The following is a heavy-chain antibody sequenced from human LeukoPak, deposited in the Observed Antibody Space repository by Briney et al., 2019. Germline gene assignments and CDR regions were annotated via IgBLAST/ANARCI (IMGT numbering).Heavy chain of an antibody. D-gene: IGHD6-19*01. J-gene: IGHJ4*02. CDR3: ARHVGITVSDPLDY. Sequence: GESLKISCKGSGYTFTNYWIGWVRQMPGKGLEWMGIIYPGNSDIRYSPSFQGQVTISADNSISTAYLQWSSLKASDTAMYYCARHVGITVSDPLDYWGQGTLVAVSS. CDR1: GYTFTNYW. V-gene: IGHV5-51*01. CDR2: IYPGNSDI.